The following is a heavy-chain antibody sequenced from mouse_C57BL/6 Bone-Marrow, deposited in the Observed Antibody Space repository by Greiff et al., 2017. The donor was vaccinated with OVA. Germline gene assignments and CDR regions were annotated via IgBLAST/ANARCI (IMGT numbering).Heavy chain of an antibody. J-gene: IGHJ2*01. CDR1: GFNIKDDY. CDR2: LDPENGDT. V-gene: IGHV14-4*01. Sequence: EVQVVESGAELVRPGASVKLSCTASGFNIKDDYMHWVKHRPEQGLEWIGWLDPENGDTEYASKFQGKATITADTSSNTAYLQLSSLSSEDPAVYYCTTTTVVATVDYWGQGTTLTVSS. CDR3: TTTTVVATVDY. D-gene: IGHD1-1*01.